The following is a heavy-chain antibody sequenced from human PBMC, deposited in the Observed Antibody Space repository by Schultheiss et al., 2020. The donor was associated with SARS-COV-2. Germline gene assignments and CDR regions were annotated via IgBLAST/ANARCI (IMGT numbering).Heavy chain of an antibody. D-gene: IGHD4-17*01. V-gene: IGHV3-30*14. CDR3: ARDHGDYENYYYGMDV. CDR2: ISYDGNNK. J-gene: IGHJ6*02. Sequence: GGSLRLSCAASGFTFSTYAMHWVRQAPGKGLEWVALISYDGNNKYYADSVRGRFTISRENAKNSLYLQMNSLRAGDTAVYYCARDHGDYENYYYGMDVWGQGTTVTVSS. CDR1: GFTFSTYA.